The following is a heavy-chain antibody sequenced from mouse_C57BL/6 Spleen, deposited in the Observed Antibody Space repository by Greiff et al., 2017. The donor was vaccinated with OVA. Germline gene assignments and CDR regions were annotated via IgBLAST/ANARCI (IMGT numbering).Heavy chain of an antibody. CDR2: INPYNGDT. J-gene: IGHJ3*01. V-gene: IGHV1-20*01. D-gene: IGHD2-3*01. CDR3: ARLYDGYLWFAY. Sequence: EVQLQQSGPELVKPGDSVKISCKASGYSFTGYFMNWVMQSHGKSLEWIGRINPYNGDTFYNQKFKGKATLTVDKSSSTAHMELRSLTSEDSAVYYCARLYDGYLWFAYWGQRTLVTVSA. CDR1: GYSFTGYF.